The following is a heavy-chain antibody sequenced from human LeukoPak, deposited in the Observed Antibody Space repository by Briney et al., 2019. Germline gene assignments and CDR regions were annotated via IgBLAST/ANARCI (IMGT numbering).Heavy chain of an antibody. D-gene: IGHD3-10*01. CDR2: IVVGSGKT. Sequence: SVKVSCKASGFTFTSSAVQWVRQARGQRLEWIGWIVVGSGKTNYAQKFQERVTITRDMSTSTAYMELSSLRSEDTAVYYCARDGEKAHPYYYGSGSYNWFDPWGQGTLVTVSS. CDR1: GFTFTSSA. J-gene: IGHJ5*02. V-gene: IGHV1-58*01. CDR3: ARDGEKAHPYYYGSGSYNWFDP.